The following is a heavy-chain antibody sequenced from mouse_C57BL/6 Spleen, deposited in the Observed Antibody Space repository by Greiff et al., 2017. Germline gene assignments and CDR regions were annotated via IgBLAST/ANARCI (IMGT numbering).Heavy chain of an antibody. J-gene: IGHJ3*01. CDR2: IDPENGDT. Sequence: VQLKESGAELVRPGASVKLSCTASGFNIKDDYMHWVKQRPEQGLEWIGWIDPENGDTEYASKFQGKATITADTSSNTAYLQLSSLTSEDTAVYYCTTITTVVATGAYWSQGTLVTVSA. D-gene: IGHD1-1*01. CDR3: TTITTVVATGAY. V-gene: IGHV14-4*01. CDR1: GFNIKDDY.